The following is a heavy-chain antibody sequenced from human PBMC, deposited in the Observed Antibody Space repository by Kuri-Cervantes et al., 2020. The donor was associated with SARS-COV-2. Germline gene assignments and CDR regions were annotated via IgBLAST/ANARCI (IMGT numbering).Heavy chain of an antibody. CDR3: ARHLLQWLRYNAFDI. Sequence: ASVKVSCKASGYTFTGYYMHCVRQAPGQGLEWMGWINPNSGGTNYAQKFQGRVTMTRDTSISTAYMELSRLRSDDTSVYYCARHLLQWLRYNAFDIWGQGTMVTVSS. D-gene: IGHD5-12*01. J-gene: IGHJ3*02. CDR1: GYTFTGYY. V-gene: IGHV1-2*02. CDR2: INPNSGGT.